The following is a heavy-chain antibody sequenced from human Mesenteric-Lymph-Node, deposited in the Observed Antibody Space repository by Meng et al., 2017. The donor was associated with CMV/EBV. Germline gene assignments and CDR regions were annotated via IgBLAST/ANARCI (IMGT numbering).Heavy chain of an antibody. D-gene: IGHD2-2*01. J-gene: IGHJ6*02. CDR1: GFTFSSYW. Sequence: GESLKISCAASGFTFSSYWMHWVRQAPGKGLVWVSRINSDGSSTSYADSVKGRFTISRDNAKNTLYLQMNSLRAEDTAVYYCARGRLDPRYCSSTSCYVYYYYYGMDVWGQGTTVTVSS. CDR2: INSDGSST. CDR3: ARGRLDPRYCSSTSCYVYYYYYGMDV. V-gene: IGHV3-74*01.